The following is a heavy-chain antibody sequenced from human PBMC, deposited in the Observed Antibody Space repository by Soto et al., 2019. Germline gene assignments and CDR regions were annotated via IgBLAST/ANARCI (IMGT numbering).Heavy chain of an antibody. V-gene: IGHV4-31*03. J-gene: IGHJ4*02. D-gene: IGHD2-2*01. CDR2: IYYSGST. CDR1: GGSIISGGYY. Sequence: TLSLTCTVSGGSIISGGYYWSWIHQHPGKGLEWIGYIYYSGSTYYNPSLKSRVTISVDTSKNPFSLKLSSVTAADTAVYYCARGYCSSTSCYDYYFDYWGQGNLVTVSS. CDR3: ARGYCSSTSCYDYYFDY.